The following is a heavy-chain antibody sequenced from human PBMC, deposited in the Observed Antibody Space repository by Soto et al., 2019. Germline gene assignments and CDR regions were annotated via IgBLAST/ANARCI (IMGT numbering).Heavy chain of an antibody. CDR3: ARFGSGSYYNDYYYGMDV. CDR2: IIPIFGTA. CDR1: GGTFSSYA. J-gene: IGHJ6*02. Sequence: SVKVSCRASGGTFSSYAISWVRQAPGQGLEWMGGIIPIFGTANYAQKFQGRVTITADESTSTAYMELSSLRSEDTAVYYCARFGSGSYYNDYYYGMDVWGQGTTVTVS. D-gene: IGHD3-10*01. V-gene: IGHV1-69*13.